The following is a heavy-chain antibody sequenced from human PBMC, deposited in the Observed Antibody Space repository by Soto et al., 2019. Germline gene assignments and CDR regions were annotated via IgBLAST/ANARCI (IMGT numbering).Heavy chain of an antibody. J-gene: IGHJ2*01. D-gene: IGHD5-12*01. CDR3: ARGNHRWLELWYFDL. Sequence: QVQLVQSGAEVKKPGSSVTVSCKASGGTFSSYTISWVRQAPGQGLEWMGGIIPIFGTANYAQKFQGRVTITADESTSTAYMEWSSLRSEDPVVYYCARGNHRWLELWYFDLWGRGTLVTVSS. CDR1: GGTFSSYT. CDR2: IIPIFGTA. V-gene: IGHV1-69*12.